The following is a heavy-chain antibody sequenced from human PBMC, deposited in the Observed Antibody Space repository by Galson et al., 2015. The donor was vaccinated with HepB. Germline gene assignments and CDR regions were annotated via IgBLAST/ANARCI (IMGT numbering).Heavy chain of an antibody. V-gene: IGHV3-30*04. CDR2: ISYDGSNK. CDR3: ARDRAIPEKAFDI. Sequence: SLRLSCAASGFTFSSYAMHWVRQAPGKGLEWVAVISYDGSNKYYADSVKGRFTISRDNSKNTLYLQMNSLRAEDTAVYYCARDRAIPEKAFDIWGQGTMVTVSS. J-gene: IGHJ3*02. CDR1: GFTFSSYA. D-gene: IGHD2-2*02.